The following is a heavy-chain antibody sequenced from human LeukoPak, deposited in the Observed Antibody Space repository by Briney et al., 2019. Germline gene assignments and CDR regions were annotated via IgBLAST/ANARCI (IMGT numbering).Heavy chain of an antibody. CDR2: IIPILGIA. V-gene: IGHV1-69*04. Sequence: GASVKVSCKASGGTFSSYAISWVRQAPGQGLEWMGRIIPILGIANYAQKFQGRVTITADKSTSTAYMELSSLRSEDTAVYYCAESGYDTYFDYWGQGTLVTVSS. D-gene: IGHD5-12*01. CDR1: GGTFSSYA. J-gene: IGHJ4*02. CDR3: AESGYDTYFDY.